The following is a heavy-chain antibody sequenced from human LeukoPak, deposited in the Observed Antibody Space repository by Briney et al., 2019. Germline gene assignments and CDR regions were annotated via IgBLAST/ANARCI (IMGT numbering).Heavy chain of an antibody. CDR3: ARESSGWYYFDY. Sequence: PSETLSHTCAVYGGSFSGYYWSWIRQPPGKGLEWIGEINHSGSTNYNPSLKSRVTISVDTSKNQFSLKLSSVTAADTAVYYCARESSGWYYFDYWGQGTLVTVSS. CDR2: INHSGST. V-gene: IGHV4-34*01. CDR1: GGSFSGYY. J-gene: IGHJ4*02. D-gene: IGHD6-19*01.